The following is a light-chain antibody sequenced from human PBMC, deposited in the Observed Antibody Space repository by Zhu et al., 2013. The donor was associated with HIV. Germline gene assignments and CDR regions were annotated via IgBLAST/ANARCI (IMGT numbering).Light chain of an antibody. CDR2: AAS. CDR3: QQYNSYPWT. J-gene: IGKJ1*01. V-gene: IGKV1-9*01. Sequence: DIQLTQSPSFLSASVGDRVTITCRASHDIGRYLAWYQQKPGKAPSLFIYAASTLETGVPSRFSGSGSGTEFTLTITSLQPEDFATYYCQQYNSYPWTFGQGTKVEIK. CDR1: HDIGRY.